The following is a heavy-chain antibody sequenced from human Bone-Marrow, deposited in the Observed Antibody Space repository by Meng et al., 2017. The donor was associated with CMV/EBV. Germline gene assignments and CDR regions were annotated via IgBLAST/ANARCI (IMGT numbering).Heavy chain of an antibody. CDR2: INHSGST. J-gene: IGHJ6*02. CDR3: ARAGVPAANPFYGMDV. D-gene: IGHD2-2*01. V-gene: IGHV4-34*01. Sequence: SETLSLTCAVYGGSFSGYYWSWIRQPPGKGLEWIGEINHSGSTNYNPSLKSRVTISVDTSKNQFSLKLSSVTAADTALYYCARAGVPAANPFYGMDVWGQGTTVTVSS. CDR1: GGSFSGYY.